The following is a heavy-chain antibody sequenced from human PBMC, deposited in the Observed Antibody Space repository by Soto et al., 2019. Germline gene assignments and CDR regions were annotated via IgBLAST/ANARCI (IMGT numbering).Heavy chain of an antibody. CDR1: GGSISSSGYY. Sequence: SETLSLTCTVSGGSISSSGYYWGWIRQPPGMGLEWIGSINYSGSTYYNPSLKSRVTISGDTSKNQFFLKLSSVTAADTALYFCARHDNMTLGSQYLDSWGPGTLVTVSS. CDR2: INYSGST. D-gene: IGHD1-1*01. CDR3: ARHDNMTLGSQYLDS. V-gene: IGHV4-39*07. J-gene: IGHJ4*02.